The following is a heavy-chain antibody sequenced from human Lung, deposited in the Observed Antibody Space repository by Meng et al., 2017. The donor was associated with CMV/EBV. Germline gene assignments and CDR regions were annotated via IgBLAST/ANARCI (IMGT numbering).Heavy chain of an antibody. Sequence: GSLRLXXTVSGGSVSSGSYYWSWIRQPPGKGLEWIGYVHYSGSTNYNPSLKSRVTISLDTSKNQFSLRLSSVTAADTAVDFCARFIDRWFYFDSWGQGTPVTVSS. V-gene: IGHV4-61*01. CDR1: GGSVSSGSYY. CDR3: ARFIDRWFYFDS. J-gene: IGHJ4*02. CDR2: VHYSGST. D-gene: IGHD3-16*02.